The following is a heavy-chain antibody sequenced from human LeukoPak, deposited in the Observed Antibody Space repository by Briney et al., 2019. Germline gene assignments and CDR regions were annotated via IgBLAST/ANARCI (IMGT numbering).Heavy chain of an antibody. J-gene: IGHJ5*02. CDR2: ISYDGSNK. D-gene: IGHD4-17*01. V-gene: IGHV3-30*04. Sequence: PGGSLRLSCAASGFTFSSYAMHWVRQAPGKGLEWVAVISYDGSNKYYADSVKGRFTISRDNSKNTLYLQMNSLRADATAVYSCARAYTVTPPPCFDPWGQGTLVTVSS. CDR1: GFTFSSYA. CDR3: ARAYTVTPPPCFDP.